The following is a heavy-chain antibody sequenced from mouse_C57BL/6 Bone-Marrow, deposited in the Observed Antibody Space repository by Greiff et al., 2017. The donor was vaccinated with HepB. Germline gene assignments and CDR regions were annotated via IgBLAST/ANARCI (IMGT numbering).Heavy chain of an antibody. D-gene: IGHD2-4*01. V-gene: IGHV1-42*01. CDR2: INPSTGGT. CDR3: AREGFYYDYDGTSFDY. Sequence: VQLQQSGPELVKPGASVKISCKASGYSFTGYYMNWVKQSPEKSLEWIGEINPSTGGTTYNQKFKAKATLTLDKSSSTAYMQLKSLTSEDSAVYYCAREGFYYDYDGTSFDYWGQGTTLTVSS. J-gene: IGHJ2*01. CDR1: GYSFTGYY.